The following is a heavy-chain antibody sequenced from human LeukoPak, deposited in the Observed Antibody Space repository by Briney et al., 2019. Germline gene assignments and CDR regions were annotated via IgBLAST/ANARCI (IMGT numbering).Heavy chain of an antibody. CDR2: ISGSGGST. V-gene: IGHV3-23*01. CDR1: GFTFSSYA. Sequence: PGGSLRLSCAASGFTFSSYAMSWVRQAPGKGLEWVSTISGSGGSTYYADSVKGRFTISRDNSKSTLYLQMNSLRVEDTAVYYCAKEKGSYHYVDYWGQGTLVTVSS. D-gene: IGHD3-16*02. J-gene: IGHJ4*02. CDR3: AKEKGSYHYVDY.